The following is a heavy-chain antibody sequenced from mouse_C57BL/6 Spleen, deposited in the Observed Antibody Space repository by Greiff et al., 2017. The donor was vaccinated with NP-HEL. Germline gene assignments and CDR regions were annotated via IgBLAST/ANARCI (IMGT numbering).Heavy chain of an antibody. D-gene: IGHD1-1*01. Sequence: VQLQQSGAELVRPGASVKLSCTASGFNIKDDYMHWVKQRPEQGLEWIGWIDPENGDTEYASKFQGKATITADTSSNTAYLQLSSLTSEDTAVYYCTTEGTTTLAMDYWGQGTSVTVSS. CDR1: GFNIKDDY. CDR3: TTEGTTTLAMDY. CDR2: IDPENGDT. V-gene: IGHV14-4*01. J-gene: IGHJ4*01.